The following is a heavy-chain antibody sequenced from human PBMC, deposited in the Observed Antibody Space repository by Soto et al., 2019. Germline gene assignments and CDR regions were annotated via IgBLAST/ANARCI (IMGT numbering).Heavy chain of an antibody. Sequence: ASVKVSCKASGYTFTSYYMHWVRQAPGQGLEWMGIINPSGGSTSYAQKFQGRVTMTRDTSTSTVYMELSSLRSEDTAVYYCARSYSDDCTNGVCYPGNWFDPWGQGTLVTVSS. J-gene: IGHJ5*02. CDR2: INPSGGST. V-gene: IGHV1-46*03. D-gene: IGHD2-8*01. CDR1: GYTFTSYY. CDR3: ARSYSDDCTNGVCYPGNWFDP.